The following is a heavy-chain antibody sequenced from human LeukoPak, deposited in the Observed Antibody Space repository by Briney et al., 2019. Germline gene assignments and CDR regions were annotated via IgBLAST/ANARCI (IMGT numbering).Heavy chain of an antibody. CDR2: IYSGGST. J-gene: IGHJ4*02. V-gene: IGHV3-53*01. CDR1: GFTVSSNY. Sequence: GGSLRLSCAASGFTVSSNYMSWVRQAPGKGLEWVSVIYSGGSTYYADSVKGRFTISRDNSKSTLYLQMNSLRAEDTAVYYCARVYYYDSSGYDYWGQGTLVTVSS. CDR3: ARVYYYDSSGYDY. D-gene: IGHD3-22*01.